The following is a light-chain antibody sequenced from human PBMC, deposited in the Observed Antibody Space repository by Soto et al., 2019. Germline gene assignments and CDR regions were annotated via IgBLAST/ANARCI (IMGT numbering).Light chain of an antibody. CDR2: DAS. CDR1: QNINRC. CDR3: QQFHTSPLT. J-gene: IGKJ4*01. Sequence: DIQMTQSPSTLSASVGDRVTITCRASQNINRCLAWYQEKPGKAPKLLIYDASRSQSGVPPSFSGSGFGTEFSFTISILQPDDFATYYCQQFHTSPLTYGGGTTVEIK. V-gene: IGKV1-5*01.